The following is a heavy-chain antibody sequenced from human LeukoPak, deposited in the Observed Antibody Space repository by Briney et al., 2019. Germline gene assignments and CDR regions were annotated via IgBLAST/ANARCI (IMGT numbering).Heavy chain of an antibody. CDR3: ARDMTTATTCYLQH. J-gene: IGHJ1*01. D-gene: IGHD4-17*01. CDR1: GFTFSDYS. CDR2: ISSRSTYR. V-gene: IGHV3-21*06. Sequence: GGSLRLSCAASGFTFSDYSMNWVRQAPGKGLEWVSSISSRSTYRYYADSVKGRFTISRDNAKNSLCLQMNSLRAEDTAVYYCARDMTTATTCYLQHWDQGTLVTFSS.